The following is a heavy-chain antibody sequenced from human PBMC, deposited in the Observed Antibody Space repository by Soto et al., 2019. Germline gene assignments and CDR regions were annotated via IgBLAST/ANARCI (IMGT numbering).Heavy chain of an antibody. CDR2: IYYSGST. V-gene: IGHV4-59*12. CDR1: GGSISSYY. D-gene: IGHD2-8*01. CDR3: AKTKTPHVRNGMDV. J-gene: IGHJ6*02. Sequence: SETLSLTCTVSGGSISSYYWSWIRQPPGKGLEWIGYIYYSGSTNYNPSLKSRVTMSADASKNQISLKLSSVTAADTAVYYCAKTKTPHVRNGMDVWGQGTTVTVSS.